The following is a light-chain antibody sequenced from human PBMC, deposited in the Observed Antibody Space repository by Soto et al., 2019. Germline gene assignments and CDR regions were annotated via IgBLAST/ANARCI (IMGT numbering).Light chain of an antibody. CDR2: DTS. CDR1: QSVGIY. Sequence: EIVLTQSPATLSLSPGERATLSCRASQSVGIYLAWYQHKPGQAPRLLIYDTSNRATGILARFSGSGSGTDFTLTIRSLEPEDFAVYYCQQRRTWPPCTFGQGTKLEIK. J-gene: IGKJ2*02. CDR3: QQRRTWPPCT. V-gene: IGKV3-11*01.